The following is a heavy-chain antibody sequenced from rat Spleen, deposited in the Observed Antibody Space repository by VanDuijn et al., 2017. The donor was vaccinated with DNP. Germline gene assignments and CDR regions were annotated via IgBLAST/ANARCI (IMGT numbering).Heavy chain of an antibody. D-gene: IGHD1-4*01. V-gene: IGHV5-7*01. J-gene: IGHJ2*01. CDR1: GFTFSDYY. CDR2: ISYDGSST. CDR3: ARRRVYPYYFDY. Sequence: EVQLVESGGGLVQPGRSLKLSCAASGFTFSDYYMAWVRQAPKKGLEWVATISYDGSSTNYRDSVKGRFTISRDNAKSTLYLQMSKLGSEDTAIYYCARRRVYPYYFDYWGQGVMVTVSS.